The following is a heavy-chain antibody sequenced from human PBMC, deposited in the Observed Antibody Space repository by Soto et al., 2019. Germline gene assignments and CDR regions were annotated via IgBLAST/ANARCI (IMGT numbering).Heavy chain of an antibody. CDR3: TRWSKWELLLSY. J-gene: IGHJ4*02. D-gene: IGHD1-26*01. V-gene: IGHV3-49*03. CDR1: GFTVGDYA. CDR2: IRSKAYGGTT. Sequence: GGSLRLSCTASGFTVGDYAMSWFRQAPGKGLEWVGFIRSKAYGGTTEYAASVKGRFTISRDDSKSIAYLQMNSLKTEDTAVYYCTRWSKWELLLSYWGQGTQVTVSS.